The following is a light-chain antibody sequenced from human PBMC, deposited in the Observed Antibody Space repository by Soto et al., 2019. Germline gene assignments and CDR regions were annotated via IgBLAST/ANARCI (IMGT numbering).Light chain of an antibody. CDR3: SSYTSSSTL. Sequence: QSSLTHPASLSGSPGQSITISCTGTSSDVGGYNYVSWYQQHPGKAPKLMIYEVSNRPSGVSNRFSGSKSGNTASLTISGLQAEDEADYYCSSYTSSSTLFGTGTKVTV. V-gene: IGLV2-14*01. CDR2: EVS. J-gene: IGLJ1*01. CDR1: SSDVGGYNY.